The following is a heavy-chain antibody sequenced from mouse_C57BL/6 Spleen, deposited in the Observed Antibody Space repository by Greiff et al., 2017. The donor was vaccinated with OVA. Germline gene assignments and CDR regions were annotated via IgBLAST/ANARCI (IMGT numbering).Heavy chain of an antibody. CDR3: ARWGPYAMDY. V-gene: IGHV1-64*01. Sequence: VQLQQPGAELVKPGASVKLSCTASGYTFTSYWMHWVKQRPGQGLEWIGMIHPNSGSTNYNEKFKSKATLTVDKSSSTAYMQLSSLTSEDSAVYYCARWGPYAMDYWGQGTSVTVSS. CDR1: GYTFTSYW. J-gene: IGHJ4*01. CDR2: IHPNSGST.